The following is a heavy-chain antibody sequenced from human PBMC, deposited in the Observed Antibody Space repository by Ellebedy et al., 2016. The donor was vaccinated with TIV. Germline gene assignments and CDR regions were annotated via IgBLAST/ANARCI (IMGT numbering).Heavy chain of an antibody. Sequence: MPGGSLRLSCSVSGGSVSSTRYYWAWIRQPPGKGLEYIGCVYYSGSPYYSPSFKSRVTLSADTSKNQFSLNLRTVTAADTAVYYCARTDPWQPIDDWGQGILVSVSS. J-gene: IGHJ4*02. CDR3: ARTDPWQPIDD. CDR1: GGSVSSTRYY. CDR2: VYYSGSP. V-gene: IGHV4-39*01. D-gene: IGHD2-21*02.